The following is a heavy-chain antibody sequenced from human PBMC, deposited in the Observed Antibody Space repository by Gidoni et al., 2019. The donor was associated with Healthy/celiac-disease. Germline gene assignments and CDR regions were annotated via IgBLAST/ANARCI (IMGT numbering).Heavy chain of an antibody. CDR2: FDPEDGET. CDR1: GYTLTELS. V-gene: IGHV1-24*01. D-gene: IGHD3-9*01. Sequence: QVQLVQSGAEVKKPGASVKVSCKVSGYTLTELSMHWLRQAPGKGLEWMGGFDPEDGETIYAQKFQGRVTMTEDTSTDTAYMELSSLRSEDTAVYYCATALFWASSKGPDAFDIWGQGTMVTVSS. J-gene: IGHJ3*02. CDR3: ATALFWASSKGPDAFDI.